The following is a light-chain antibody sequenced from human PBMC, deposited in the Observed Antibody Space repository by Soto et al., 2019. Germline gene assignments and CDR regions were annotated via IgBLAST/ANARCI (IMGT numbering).Light chain of an antibody. CDR1: TGAVTSGHY. CDR3: LLSYSGALVV. V-gene: IGLV7-46*01. Sequence: QAVVTQEPSLTVSPGGTVTLTCGSSTGAVTSGHYPYWFQQKPGQAPRTLIYDTSNKHSWTPARFSGSLLGGKAALTLSGAQPEDEAAYYCLLSYSGALVVFGGGTQLTVL. CDR2: DTS. J-gene: IGLJ2*01.